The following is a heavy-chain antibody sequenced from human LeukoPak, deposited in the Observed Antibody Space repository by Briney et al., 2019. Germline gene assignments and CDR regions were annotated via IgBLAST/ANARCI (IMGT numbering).Heavy chain of an antibody. J-gene: IGHJ4*02. CDR1: GGSISSSSYY. V-gene: IGHV4-39*01. Sequence: SETLSLTCTVSGGSISSSSYYWGWIRQPPGKGLEWIGSIYYSGSTYYNPSLKSRVTISVDTSKNQFSLKLSSVTAADTAVYYCARHDEMATISDYWGQGTLVTVSS. D-gene: IGHD5-24*01. CDR2: IYYSGST. CDR3: ARHDEMATISDY.